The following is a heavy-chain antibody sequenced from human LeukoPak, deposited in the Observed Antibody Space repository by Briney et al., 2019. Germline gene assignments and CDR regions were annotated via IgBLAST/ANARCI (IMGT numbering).Heavy chain of an antibody. J-gene: IGHJ4*01. V-gene: IGHV3-48*03. CDR3: ARDLLGSGDCWDL. D-gene: IGHD2-21*02. Sequence: GGSLRLSCAASGFIFSNHEVTWVRQAPGKGLEWVSYNSNSGSNTDYADSVKGRFINSRDNAKSYLYMNSLRDNDTAVYYCARDLLGSGDCWDLWGRGTPVIVSA. CDR1: GFIFSNHE. CDR2: NSNSGSNT.